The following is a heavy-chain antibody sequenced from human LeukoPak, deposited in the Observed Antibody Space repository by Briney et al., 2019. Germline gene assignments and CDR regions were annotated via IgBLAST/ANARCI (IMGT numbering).Heavy chain of an antibody. CDR3: AKDPLIAVAGYFDY. J-gene: IGHJ4*02. Sequence: PGGSLRLSCAASGFTFSNYAMSWVRQAPGKGLEWVSGISGGGRTYNADSVKGRFTISRDNSKNTLYQQMNSLRAEDTAVYYCAKDPLIAVAGYFDYWGQGTLVTVSS. D-gene: IGHD6-19*01. V-gene: IGHV3-23*01. CDR1: GFTFSNYA. CDR2: ISGGGRT.